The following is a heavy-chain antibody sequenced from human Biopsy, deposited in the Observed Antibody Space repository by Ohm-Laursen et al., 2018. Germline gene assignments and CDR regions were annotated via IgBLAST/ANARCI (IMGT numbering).Heavy chain of an antibody. CDR1: GGSISNYY. Sequence: SDTLSPTCTVTGGSISNYYCAWIRQSPGKGLEWIGYIYHTGSANYNPSLRSRVTLSLDTSKNQFSLRLTSVTAADTAVYYCASHDSSGWWFFDNWGQGTLVTVS. J-gene: IGHJ4*01. D-gene: IGHD6-19*01. CDR3: ASHDSSGWWFFDN. V-gene: IGHV4-59*07. CDR2: IYHTGSA.